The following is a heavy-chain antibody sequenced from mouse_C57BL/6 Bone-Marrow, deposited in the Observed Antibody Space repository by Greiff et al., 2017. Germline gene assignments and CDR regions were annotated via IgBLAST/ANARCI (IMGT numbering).Heavy chain of an antibody. Sequence: QVQLQQSGAELVKPGASVKISCKVSGYAFSTYWMYWVKQTPGKGLEWIGQIYPGDGDTNYNGKFKGKVTLTADKSSSTAYMQLSRLTSEDAAVCFCARDWDDFDYWGQGTTLTVAS. CDR3: ARDWDDFDY. D-gene: IGHD4-1*01. CDR2: IYPGDGDT. V-gene: IGHV1-80*01. J-gene: IGHJ2*01. CDR1: GYAFSTYW.